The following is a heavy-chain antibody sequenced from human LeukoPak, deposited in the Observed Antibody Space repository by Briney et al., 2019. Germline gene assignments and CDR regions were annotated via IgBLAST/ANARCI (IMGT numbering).Heavy chain of an antibody. CDR3: ARGDSYYVASGNNYPNNWFDP. CDR2: IKVISGVP. CDR1: GYTFIVFI. Sequence: VSSMPSGYTFIVFIIHWISPGPRQRVQWMVRIKVISGVPDYAHQIQARVTMATDTSISTAYLDQSRLKSDDTAIYYGARGDSYYVASGNNYPNNWFDPWGQGTLVTVSS. J-gene: IGHJ5*02. V-gene: IGHV1-2*06. D-gene: IGHD3-10*01.